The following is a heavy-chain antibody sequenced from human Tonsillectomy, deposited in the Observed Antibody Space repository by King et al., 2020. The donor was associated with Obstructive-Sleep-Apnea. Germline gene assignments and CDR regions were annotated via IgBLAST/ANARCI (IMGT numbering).Heavy chain of an antibody. CDR3: AGIPDVVVTANRDY. CDR1: GGSISSSSYY. J-gene: IGHJ4*02. Sequence: QLQESGPGLVKPSETLSLTCTVSGGSISSSSYYWGWIRQPPGKGLEWIGSIYYSGSTYYNPSLKSRVTISVDTSKNQFSLKLSSVTAADTAGYYCAGIPDVVVTANRDYWGQGTLVTVSS. D-gene: IGHD2-21*02. V-gene: IGHV4-39*07. CDR2: IYYSGST.